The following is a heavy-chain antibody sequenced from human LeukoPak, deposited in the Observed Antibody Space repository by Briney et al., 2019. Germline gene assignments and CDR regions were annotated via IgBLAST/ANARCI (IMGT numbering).Heavy chain of an antibody. D-gene: IGHD3-9*01. CDR1: GFTFDDYA. V-gene: IGHV3-9*01. CDR3: AKIGDILTGYYQPSYFDY. J-gene: IGHJ4*02. CDR2: ISWNSGSI. Sequence: PGGSLRLSCAASGFTFDDYAMHWVRHAPGKGLEWVSGISWNSGSIGYADSVKGRFTISRDNAKNSLYLQMNSLRAEDTALYYCAKIGDILTGYYQPSYFDYWGQGTLVTVSS.